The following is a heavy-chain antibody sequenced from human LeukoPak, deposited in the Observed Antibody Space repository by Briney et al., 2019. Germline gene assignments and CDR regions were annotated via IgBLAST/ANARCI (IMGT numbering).Heavy chain of an antibody. J-gene: IGHJ4*02. Sequence: GGSLRLSCSASGFTLSSYVMSWVRQAPGKGLEWVSTLSNSGGSTYYADSVKGRFTISSDNSKNALYLQMNSLRDEDTAIYYCANRRNYASDYWGQGTLVTVSS. V-gene: IGHV3-23*01. CDR2: LSNSGGST. D-gene: IGHD1-14*01. CDR3: ANRRNYASDY. CDR1: GFTLSSYV.